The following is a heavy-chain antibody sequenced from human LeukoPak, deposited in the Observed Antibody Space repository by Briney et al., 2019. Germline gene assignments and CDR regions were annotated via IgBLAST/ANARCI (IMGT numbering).Heavy chain of an antibody. V-gene: IGHV3-48*01. J-gene: IGHJ5*02. CDR1: GLTFSTYS. CDR2: ISSDSGTR. D-gene: IGHD1-14*01. Sequence: GGSLRLSCGASGLTFSTYSMNWVRQAPGKGLEWVSYISSDSGTRYYADSVKGRFTISRDNAKNSLYLQMDSLRAEDTAVYYCARAAQPGFDPWGQGTLVTVSS. CDR3: ARAAQPGFDP.